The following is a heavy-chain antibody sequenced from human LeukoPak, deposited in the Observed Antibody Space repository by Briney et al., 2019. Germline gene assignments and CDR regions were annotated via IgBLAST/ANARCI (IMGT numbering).Heavy chain of an antibody. V-gene: IGHV3-15*01. CDR2: IKSKGDGETA. Sequence: GGSLRLSCAASGFGFNNAWMSWVRQAPGKGLERVGRIKSKGDGETADYAAPLKGRFTMSRDDAKATVYLQINSLITEDTAMYYCTTDLGITMIRGVIVNWGQGTLVTVSS. CDR3: TTDLGITMIRGVIVN. CDR1: GFGFNNAW. D-gene: IGHD3-10*01. J-gene: IGHJ4*02.